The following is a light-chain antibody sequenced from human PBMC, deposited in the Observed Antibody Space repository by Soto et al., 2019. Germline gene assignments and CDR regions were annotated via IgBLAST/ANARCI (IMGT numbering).Light chain of an antibody. CDR3: QHYNSYPEA. V-gene: IGKV1-5*03. Sequence: IQLCQSPASMSASVGDRVTITCRASQTISSWLAWYQQKPGKAPKLLIYKASTLKSGVPSRFSVSGSGTEFTLTISRLKPDDYATYYCQHYNSYPEAFGQGTKVDIK. CDR1: QTISSW. CDR2: KAS. J-gene: IGKJ1*01.